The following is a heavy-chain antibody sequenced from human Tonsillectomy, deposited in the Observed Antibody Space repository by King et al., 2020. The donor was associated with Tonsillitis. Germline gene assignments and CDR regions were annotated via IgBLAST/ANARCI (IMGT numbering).Heavy chain of an antibody. CDR3: ARRLGIAAADDAFDI. CDR1: GYTFTSYF. Sequence: QLVQSGAEVKKPGASVKVSCKASGYTFTSYFMHWVRQAPGQGLEWMGIINPRGGSSSYAQKFLGRVTMTRDTSTSTVYMELSSLRSDDTAVYYCARRLGIAAADDAFDIWGQGTMVTVSS. J-gene: IGHJ3*02. CDR2: INPRGGSS. D-gene: IGHD6-13*01. V-gene: IGHV1-46*03.